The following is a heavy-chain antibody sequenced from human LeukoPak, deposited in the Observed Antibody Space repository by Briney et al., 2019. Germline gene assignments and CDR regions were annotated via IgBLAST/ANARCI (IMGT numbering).Heavy chain of an antibody. CDR1: GFTVSTNY. V-gene: IGHV3-23*01. CDR3: ARQVAGEDI. J-gene: IGHJ3*02. CDR2: ISGSGGST. D-gene: IGHD6-19*01. Sequence: GGSLRLSCAASGFTVSTNYMSWVRQAPGKGLEWVSAISGSGGSTYYADSVKGRFTISRDNSKNTLYLQMNSLRAEDTAVYYCARQVAGEDIWGQGTMVTVSS.